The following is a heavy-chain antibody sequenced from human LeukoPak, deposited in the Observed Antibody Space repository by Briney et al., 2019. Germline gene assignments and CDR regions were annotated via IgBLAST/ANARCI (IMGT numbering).Heavy chain of an antibody. J-gene: IGHJ4*02. CDR2: LSGDGGTT. CDR1: GFCFKHYA. Sequence: GGSLRLSCVGSGFCFKHYAFNWVRQAPGKGLEWVSALSGDGGTTYYTNSVRGRLTVSRDNFKNTVYLQMNSLRAEDTGMYYCASVRNDDFWSGFFSFDNWGQGTLVTVSS. CDR3: ASVRNDDFWSGFFSFDN. V-gene: IGHV3-23*01. D-gene: IGHD3-3*01.